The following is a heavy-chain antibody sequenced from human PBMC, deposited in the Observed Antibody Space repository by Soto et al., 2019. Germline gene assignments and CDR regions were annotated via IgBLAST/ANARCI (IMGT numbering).Heavy chain of an antibody. CDR2: INTDGSST. CDR3: AREFTAGDY. D-gene: IGHD3-16*01. CDR1: GFTFSSYW. Sequence: GGSLRLSCAASGFTFSSYWMQWVRQAPGRGLVWVSRINTDGSSTTCADSVKGRFTISRDNAKNTLYLQMNSLRAEDTAVYYCAREFTAGDYWGQGTLVTVSS. V-gene: IGHV3-74*01. J-gene: IGHJ4*02.